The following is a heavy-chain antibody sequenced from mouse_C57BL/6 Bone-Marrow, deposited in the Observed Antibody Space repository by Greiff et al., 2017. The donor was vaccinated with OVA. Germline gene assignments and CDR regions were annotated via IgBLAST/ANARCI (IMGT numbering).Heavy chain of an antibody. Sequence: EVQLQQSGAELVRPGASVKLSCTASGFNIKDDYMHWVKQRPEQGLEWIGWIDPENGDTEYASKFQGQATITADTSSNTAYLQLSSLTSEDTAVYYCTLIYYYGSSSAWFAYWGQGTLVTVSA. J-gene: IGHJ3*01. CDR1: GFNIKDDY. CDR3: TLIYYYGSSSAWFAY. V-gene: IGHV14-4*01. D-gene: IGHD1-1*01. CDR2: IDPENGDT.